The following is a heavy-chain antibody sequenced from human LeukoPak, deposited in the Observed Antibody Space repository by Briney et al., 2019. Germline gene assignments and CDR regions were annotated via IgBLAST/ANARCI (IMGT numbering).Heavy chain of an antibody. V-gene: IGHV1-69*13. CDR3: ARGYSSSWTYYYYMDV. CDR2: IIPIFGTA. Sequence: SVKVSCTASGGTFSSYAISWVRQAPGHGLEWLGGIIPIFGTANYAQKFQGRVTITADESTSTAYMELSSLRSEDTAVYYCARGYSSSWTYYYYMDVWGKGTTVTVSS. D-gene: IGHD6-13*01. J-gene: IGHJ6*03. CDR1: GGTFSSYA.